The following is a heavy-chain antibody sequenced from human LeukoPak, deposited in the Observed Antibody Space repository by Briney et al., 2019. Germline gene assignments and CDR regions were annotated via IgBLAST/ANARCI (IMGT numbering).Heavy chain of an antibody. Sequence: PGGSLRLSCTASGFIFSSYSLNWVSQAPGKGLEWGSSVSTGSNYIYYADSVKGRFTISRDNDKNSLYLQMNSLRVEDTAVYYCARVFRPSLTVFIIRGALDIWGQGTMVTVSS. V-gene: IGHV3-21*01. CDR3: ARVFRPSLTVFIIRGALDI. J-gene: IGHJ3*02. CDR2: VSTGSNYI. D-gene: IGHD3-3*01. CDR1: GFIFSSYS.